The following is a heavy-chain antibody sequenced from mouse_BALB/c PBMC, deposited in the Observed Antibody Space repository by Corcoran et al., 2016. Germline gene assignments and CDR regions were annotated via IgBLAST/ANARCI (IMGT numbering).Heavy chain of an antibody. CDR2: INTYTGEP. CDR3: ARGPYAMDY. V-gene: IGHV9-3-1*01. CDR1: GYTFTNYG. J-gene: IGHJ4*01. Sequence: QIQLVQSGPELTKPGETVKISCKASGYTFTNYGMKWVKQAPGKGLKWMGWINTYTGEPTYADDFKGRFAFSLETSASTAYLQINNLKNEDTATYFCARGPYAMDYCGQGTSVTVSS.